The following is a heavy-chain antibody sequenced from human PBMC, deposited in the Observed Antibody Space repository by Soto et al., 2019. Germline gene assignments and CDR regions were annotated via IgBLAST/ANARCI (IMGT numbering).Heavy chain of an antibody. D-gene: IGHD4-17*01. CDR3: ARGASDYGDRVDY. V-gene: IGHV3-53*02. Sequence: DVQLVETGGGLIQPGGSLRLACTASGFSVSDNYMSWVRQAPAKGLEWVSILHSGGGTFYADSVRGRFTVSRVNSQNTLYLPMNSLRAEDPAVYFCARGASDYGDRVDYWGQVTLVTVSS. J-gene: IGHJ4*02. CDR1: GFSVSDNY. CDR2: LHSGGGT.